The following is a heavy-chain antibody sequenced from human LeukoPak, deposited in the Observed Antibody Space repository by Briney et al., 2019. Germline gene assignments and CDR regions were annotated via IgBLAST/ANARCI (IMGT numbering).Heavy chain of an antibody. D-gene: IGHD7-27*01. CDR3: ARDPRLGMEFSPVGYFDY. V-gene: IGHV1-69*05. J-gene: IGHJ4*02. Sequence: GASVKVSCKASGGTFSSYAISWVRQAPGQGLEWMGGIIPIFGTANYAQKFQGRVTITTDESTSTAYMELSSLRSEDTAMYYCARDPRLGMEFSPVGYFDYWGQGTLVTVSS. CDR2: IIPIFGTA. CDR1: GGTFSSYA.